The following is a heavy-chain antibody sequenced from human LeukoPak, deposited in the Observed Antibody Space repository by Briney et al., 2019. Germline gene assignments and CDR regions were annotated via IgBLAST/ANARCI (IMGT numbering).Heavy chain of an antibody. V-gene: IGHV3-7*01. CDR1: GFTFSSYW. Sequence: GGSLRLSCAASGFTFSSYWMSWVRQAPGKGLEWVANIKQDGSEKYYVDSVKGRFTISRDNAKNSLYLQMNSLRAEDTAVYYCARDRDDILTATPDYFDYWGQGTLVTVSS. CDR2: IKQDGSEK. J-gene: IGHJ4*02. CDR3: ARDRDDILTATPDYFDY. D-gene: IGHD3-9*01.